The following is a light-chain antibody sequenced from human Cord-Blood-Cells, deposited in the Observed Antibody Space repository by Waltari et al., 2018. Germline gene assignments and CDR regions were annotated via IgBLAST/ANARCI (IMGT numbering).Light chain of an antibody. CDR2: DVR. CDR3: SSYTSSSTLV. J-gene: IGLJ3*02. CDR1: SSDVGGYNY. Sequence: QSALTQPASVSGSPGQSITISCTGTSSDVGGYNYVSWYQQHPGKAPKLMIYDVRNRPSGVSNGFACSMSGNTASLTISGLQAEDEADYYCSSYTSSSTLVFGGGTKLTVL. V-gene: IGLV2-14*01.